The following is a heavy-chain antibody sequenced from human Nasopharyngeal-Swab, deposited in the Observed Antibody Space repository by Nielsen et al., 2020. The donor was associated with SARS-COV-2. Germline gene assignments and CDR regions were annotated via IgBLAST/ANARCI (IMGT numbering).Heavy chain of an antibody. CDR3: ARDLGGGYCGTTNCLGS. Sequence: GESLKISYAVSGFTVSSTYMSWVRQAPGKGLEWVSVTETGGTTHYADSVKGRFTISRDSSTNTLYLQMNSLRVEDTAVYYCARDLGGGYCGTTNCLGSWGQGTLVTVSS. D-gene: IGHD2-2*01. V-gene: IGHV3-53*01. J-gene: IGHJ1*01. CDR2: TETGGTT. CDR1: GFTVSSTY.